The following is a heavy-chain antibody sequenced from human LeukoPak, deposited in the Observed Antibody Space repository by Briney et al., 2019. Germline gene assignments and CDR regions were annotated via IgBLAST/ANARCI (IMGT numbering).Heavy chain of an antibody. CDR3: ARAYDFWSGYPSGDY. CDR1: GYTFTSYG. J-gene: IGHJ4*02. V-gene: IGHV1-18*01. D-gene: IGHD3-3*01. Sequence: ASVTVSCKASGYTFTSYGISWVRQAPGQGPEWMGWISAYNGNTNYAQKLQGRVTITTDTSTSTAYMELRSLRSDDTAVYYCARAYDFWSGYPSGDYWGQGTLVTVSS. CDR2: ISAYNGNT.